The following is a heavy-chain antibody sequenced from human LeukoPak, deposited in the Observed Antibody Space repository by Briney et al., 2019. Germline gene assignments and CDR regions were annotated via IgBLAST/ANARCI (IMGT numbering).Heavy chain of an antibody. V-gene: IGHV3-23*01. J-gene: IGHJ4*02. Sequence: PGGSLRLSCEASGFSLSSYGMSWVRQAPGKGLEWVSGISGIGGSTYYADSVKGRFTISRDNAKNSLYLQMNSLRAEDTAVYYCASGLSSGYYTKDDYWGQGTLVTVSS. CDR2: ISGIGGST. CDR3: ASGLSSGYYTKDDY. CDR1: GFSLSSYG. D-gene: IGHD3-22*01.